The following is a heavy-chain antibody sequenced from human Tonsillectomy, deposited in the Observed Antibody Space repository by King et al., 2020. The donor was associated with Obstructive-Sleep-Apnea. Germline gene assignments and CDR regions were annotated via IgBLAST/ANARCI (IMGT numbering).Heavy chain of an antibody. Sequence: VQLQESGPGLVKPSETLSLTCTVSGGSISSYYWSWIRQPPGKGLEWIGYIYYSGSTNYNPSLKSRVTISVDTSKNQFSLKLSSVTAADTAVYYCASLNGDSDAFDIWGQGTMVTVSS. J-gene: IGHJ3*02. D-gene: IGHD4-17*01. V-gene: IGHV4-59*08. CDR1: GGSISSYY. CDR3: ASLNGDSDAFDI. CDR2: IYYSGST.